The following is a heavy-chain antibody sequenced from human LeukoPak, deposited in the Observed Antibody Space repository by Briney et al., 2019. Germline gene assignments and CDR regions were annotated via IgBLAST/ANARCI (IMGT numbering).Heavy chain of an antibody. J-gene: IGHJ6*02. CDR1: GFTFSSYW. CDR3: AKLAPYYYYGMDV. V-gene: IGHV3-7*01. D-gene: IGHD1-26*01. Sequence: GGSLRLSCAASGFTFSSYWMSWVRQAPGKGLEWVANIKQDGSEKYYADSVKGRFTISRDNSKNTLYLQMNSLRAEDTAVYYCAKLAPYYYYGMDVWGQGTTVTVSS. CDR2: IKQDGSEK.